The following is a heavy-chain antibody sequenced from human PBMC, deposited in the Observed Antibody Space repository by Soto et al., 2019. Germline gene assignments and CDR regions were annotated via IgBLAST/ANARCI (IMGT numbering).Heavy chain of an antibody. CDR3: ARAGGLGAVAVDY. CDR1: GDSISSTFW. CDR2: VYHTGNT. Sequence: PSETLSLTCAVSGDSISSTFWWTWVRQSPGKGLEWIGEVYHTGNTRYNPSLKSRVTISVDRSKNQFSLKLSSVTAADTAVYYCARAGGLGAVAVDYWGQGTLVTVSS. J-gene: IGHJ4*02. D-gene: IGHD6-19*01. V-gene: IGHV4-4*02.